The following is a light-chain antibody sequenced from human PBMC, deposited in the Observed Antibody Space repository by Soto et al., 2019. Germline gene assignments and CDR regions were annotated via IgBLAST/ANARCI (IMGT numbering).Light chain of an antibody. CDR1: QGISTY. Sequence: IQLTQNPSAMSAYAGDRVNITCRASQGISTYLGWYQQKPGKAPKLLIYAASTLQSGVPSRFSGSGSGTEFTLTISSLQPDDFATYYCQHYKMYSPWTFGQ. CDR3: QHYKMYSPWT. J-gene: IGKJ1*01. CDR2: AAS. V-gene: IGKV1-17*03.